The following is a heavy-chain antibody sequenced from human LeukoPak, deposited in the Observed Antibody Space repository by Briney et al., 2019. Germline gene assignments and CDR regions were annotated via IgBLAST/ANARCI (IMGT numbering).Heavy chain of an antibody. V-gene: IGHV4-4*02. CDR3: ARDRGGNYDFWSGYYIDI. D-gene: IGHD3-3*01. CDR2: IYHSGST. CDR1: GGSISSSNW. Sequence: KPSETLSLTCAVSGGSISSSNWWSWVRQPPGKGLEWIGEIYHSGSTNYNPSLKSRVTVSVDKSKNQFSLKLSSVTAADTAVYYCARDRGGNYDFWSGYYIDIWGQGTMVTVSS. J-gene: IGHJ3*02.